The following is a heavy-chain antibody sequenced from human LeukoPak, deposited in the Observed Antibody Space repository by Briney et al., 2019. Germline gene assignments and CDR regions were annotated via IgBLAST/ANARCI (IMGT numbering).Heavy chain of an antibody. CDR1: GFTFSSYA. D-gene: IGHD3-22*01. CDR2: ISSSGGST. Sequence: GGSLRLSCAASGFTFSSYAMSWVRQAPGKGLEWVSSISSSGGSTYYADSVKGRFTISRDNSKNTLYLQMNSLRAEDTAVYYCAKDGWEVVVPTDGFFDYWGQGTLVTVSS. J-gene: IGHJ4*02. CDR3: AKDGWEVVVPTDGFFDY. V-gene: IGHV3-23*01.